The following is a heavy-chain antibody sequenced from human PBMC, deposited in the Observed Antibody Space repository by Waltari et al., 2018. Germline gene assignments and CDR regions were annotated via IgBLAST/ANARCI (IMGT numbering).Heavy chain of an antibody. CDR3: ARPMVRGSSYWFDP. CDR2: IYYSGGT. V-gene: IGHV4-39*07. J-gene: IGHJ5*02. CDR1: GGSISSSSYY. Sequence: QLQLQESGPGLVKPSETLSLTCTVSGGSISSSSYYWGWIRQPPGKGLEWIGSIYYSGGTYYHPSLQSRVTISVDTSKNQFSLKLSSVTAADTAVYYCARPMVRGSSYWFDPWGQGTLVTVSS. D-gene: IGHD3-10*01.